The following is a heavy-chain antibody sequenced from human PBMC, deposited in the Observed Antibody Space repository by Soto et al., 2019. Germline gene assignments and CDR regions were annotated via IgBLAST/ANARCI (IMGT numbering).Heavy chain of an antibody. J-gene: IGHJ3*02. D-gene: IGHD6-6*01. CDR1: GFTFSSYA. V-gene: IGHV3-64*01. CDR2: ISSNGGST. CDR3: ARRYSSSFTRKGGDDPFDI. Sequence: GGSLRLSCAASGFTFSSYAMHWVRQAPGKGLEYVSAISSNGGSTYYANSVKGRLTISRENSKNTLYLKLGSLRAEDLAVFYFARRYSSSFTRKGGDDPFDIWGQGKMVTVSS.